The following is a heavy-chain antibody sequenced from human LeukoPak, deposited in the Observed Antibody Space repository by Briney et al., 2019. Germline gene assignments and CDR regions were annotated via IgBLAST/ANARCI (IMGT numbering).Heavy chain of an antibody. CDR2: ISCSGGST. Sequence: GGSLRLSCAASGFTFSSYAMSWVRQAPGKGLEWVSAISCSGGSTYYADSVKGRFTISRDNSKNTLYLQMNSLRAEDTAVYYCAKAYSSSSGGLDDYWGQGTLVTVSS. CDR1: GFTFSSYA. V-gene: IGHV3-23*01. CDR3: AKAYSSSSGGLDDY. J-gene: IGHJ4*02. D-gene: IGHD6-6*01.